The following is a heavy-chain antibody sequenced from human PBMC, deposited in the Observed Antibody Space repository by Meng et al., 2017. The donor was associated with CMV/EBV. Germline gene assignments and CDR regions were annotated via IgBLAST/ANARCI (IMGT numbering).Heavy chain of an antibody. CDR1: GFTFSSYA. Sequence: ETLSLTCAASGFTFSSYAMSWVRQAPGKGLEWVSAISGSGGSTYYADSVKGRFTISGDNSKNTLYLQMNSLRAEDTAVYYCAKDDFWSVPGDTIDAFDIWGQGTMVTVSS. CDR3: AKDDFWSVPGDTIDAFDI. D-gene: IGHD3-3*01. CDR2: ISGSGGST. J-gene: IGHJ3*02. V-gene: IGHV3-23*01.